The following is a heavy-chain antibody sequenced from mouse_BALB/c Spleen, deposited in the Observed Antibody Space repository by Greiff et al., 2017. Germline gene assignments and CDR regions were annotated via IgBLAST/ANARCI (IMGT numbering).Heavy chain of an antibody. CDR2: IRLKSNNYAT. V-gene: IGHV6-6*02. CDR1: GFTFSNYW. J-gene: IGHJ3*01. Sequence: EVMLVESGGGLVQPGGSMKLSCVASGFTFSNYWMNWVRQSPEKGLEWVAEIRLKSNNYATHYAESVKGRFTISRDDSKSSVYLQMNNLRAEDTGIYYCTRDWFAYWGQGTLVTVSA. CDR3: TRDWFAY.